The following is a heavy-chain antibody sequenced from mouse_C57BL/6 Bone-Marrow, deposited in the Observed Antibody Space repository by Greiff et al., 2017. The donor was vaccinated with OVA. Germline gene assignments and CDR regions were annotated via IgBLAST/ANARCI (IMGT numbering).Heavy chain of an antibody. V-gene: IGHV5-4*01. CDR2: ISDGGSYT. CDR3: ARALMITTNYYAMDY. J-gene: IGHJ4*01. D-gene: IGHD2-4*01. Sequence: EVQLVESGGGLVKPGGSLKLSCAASGFTFSSYAMSWVRQTPEKRLEWVATISDGGSYTYYPDNVKGRFTISRDNAKNNLYLQMSHLKSEDTAMYYCARALMITTNYYAMDYWGQGTSVTVSS. CDR1: GFTFSSYA.